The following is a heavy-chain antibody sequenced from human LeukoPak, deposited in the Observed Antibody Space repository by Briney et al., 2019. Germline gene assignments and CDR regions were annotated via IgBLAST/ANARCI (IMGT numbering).Heavy chain of an antibody. V-gene: IGHV4-38-2*02. D-gene: IGHD1-26*01. CDR3: ARARSGSLLDY. J-gene: IGHJ4*02. CDR1: GYSISSGYY. Sequence: SSETLSLTCTVFGYSISSGYYWGWIRQPPGKGLEWIGSIYHSGSTYYNPSLKSRVTMSIDKSKNQFSLNLLSVTAADTAVYYCARARSGSLLDYWGQGTLVTVSS. CDR2: IYHSGST.